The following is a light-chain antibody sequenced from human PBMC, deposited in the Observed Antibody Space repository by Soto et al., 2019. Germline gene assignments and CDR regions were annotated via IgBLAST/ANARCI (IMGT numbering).Light chain of an antibody. V-gene: IGKV1-13*02. J-gene: IGKJ4*01. CDR2: DAS. CDR3: QQFNSYPPT. CDR1: QGISSA. Sequence: ALPLTQSPSSLSSSVGDRVTITCRASQGISSALAWYQQKPGKAPKLLIYDASSLESGVPSRFSGSGSGTDFTLTISSLQPEDFATYYCQQFNSYPPTFGGGTKVEIK.